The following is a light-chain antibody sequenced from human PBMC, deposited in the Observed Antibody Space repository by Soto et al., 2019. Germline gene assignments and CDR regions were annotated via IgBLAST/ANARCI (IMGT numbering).Light chain of an antibody. CDR3: QQYNSYSEYT. CDR2: RAS. J-gene: IGKJ2*01. Sequence: DIQMTQSPSSLSASVGDRVTITYRASQSIDNWLAWYQQKPGKAPKLLIFRASTLTSGVPSRFSGSGSGTQFTLTISSLQPDDFATYYCQQYNSYSEYTFGQGTKLEIK. V-gene: IGKV1-5*03. CDR1: QSIDNW.